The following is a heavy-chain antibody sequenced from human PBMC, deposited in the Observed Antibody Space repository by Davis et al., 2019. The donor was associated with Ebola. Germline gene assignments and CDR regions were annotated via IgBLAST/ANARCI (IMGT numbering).Heavy chain of an antibody. V-gene: IGHV1-69*06. CDR2: IIPIFGTA. CDR3: ARAYWSGSWNDHGDV. CDR1: GGTFSSYA. D-gene: IGHD1-1*01. Sequence: SVKVSCKASGGTFSSYAISWVRQAPGQGLEWMGGIIPIFGTANYAQKFQGRVTITADKSTSTAYMELSSLRSDDTAVYYCARAYWSGSWNDHGDVWGQGTTVTVSS. J-gene: IGHJ6*02.